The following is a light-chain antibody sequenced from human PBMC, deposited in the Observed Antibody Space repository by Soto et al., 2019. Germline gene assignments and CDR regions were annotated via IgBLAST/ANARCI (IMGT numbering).Light chain of an antibody. CDR1: QSVNTY. Sequence: EIVMTQSPATLSVSPGERATLSCRASQSVNTYLAWYQQKPGQAPRLIIYDTSTRATGVPARFSGSRSEPEFTLTISSLQSEECQIYYCQPDNIPPLASGGGSKV. CDR2: DTS. CDR3: QPDNIPPLA. V-gene: IGKV3-15*01. J-gene: IGKJ4*01.